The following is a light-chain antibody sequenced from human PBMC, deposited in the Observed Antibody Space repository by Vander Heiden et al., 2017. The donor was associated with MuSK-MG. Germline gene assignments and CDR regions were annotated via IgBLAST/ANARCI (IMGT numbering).Light chain of an antibody. CDR2: GVT. Sequence: QSALTQPPSASGSPGQSVTISCTGTSSDVGGYNYVSWYQHHPGKAPQLLMAGVTKRPSGVPDRFSGYKSGNTASLTVSGLQPDDEADYYCSSYEGSNKIVIFGGGTKLTVL. V-gene: IGLV2-8*01. CDR1: SSDVGGYNY. CDR3: SSYEGSNKIVI. J-gene: IGLJ2*01.